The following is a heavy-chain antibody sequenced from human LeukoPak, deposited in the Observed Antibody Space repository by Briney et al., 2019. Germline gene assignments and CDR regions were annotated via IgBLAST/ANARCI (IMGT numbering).Heavy chain of an antibody. V-gene: IGHV3-33*01. Sequence: PGRSLRLSCAASGFTFSSYGMHWVRQAPGKGLEWVAVIWYDGSNKYYADSVKGRFTISRDNSKNTLYLQMNSLRAEDTAVYYCARTPSVVVITHFDYWGQGTLVTVSS. D-gene: IGHD3-22*01. CDR1: GFTFSSYG. CDR2: IWYDGSNK. J-gene: IGHJ4*02. CDR3: ARTPSVVVITHFDY.